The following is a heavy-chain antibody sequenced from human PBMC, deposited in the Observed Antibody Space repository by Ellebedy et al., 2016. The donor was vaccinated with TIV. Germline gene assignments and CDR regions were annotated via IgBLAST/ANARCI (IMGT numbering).Heavy chain of an antibody. D-gene: IGHD3-10*01. CDR2: IRSSGGTT. J-gene: IGHJ4*02. Sequence: GESLKISXSASGFTFSDYSMLWVRQAPGKGLEYVSAIRSSGGTTYYADSVKGRFTISRDNSKNTLYLQMNSLRAEDTAVYYCAKKYYYGSGSYYDVLDYWGQGTLVTVSS. CDR1: GFTFSDYS. CDR3: AKKYYYGSGSYYDVLDY. V-gene: IGHV3-64*04.